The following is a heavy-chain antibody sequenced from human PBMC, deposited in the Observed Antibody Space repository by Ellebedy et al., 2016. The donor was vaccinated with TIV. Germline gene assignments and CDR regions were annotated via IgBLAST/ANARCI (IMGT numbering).Heavy chain of an antibody. J-gene: IGHJ4*02. CDR3: ADYGTKPGGSDY. CDR1: GFNFGGHA. CDR2: IGSSAYTT. D-gene: IGHD4-17*01. Sequence: PGGSLRPSCAASGFNFGGHAMKWVRQAPGKGLEWVSSIGSSAYTTHYADSVKGRFTISRDNSKNTLYLQMNSLKAEDTAVYYCADYGTKPGGSDYWGQGTLVTVSS. V-gene: IGHV3-23*01.